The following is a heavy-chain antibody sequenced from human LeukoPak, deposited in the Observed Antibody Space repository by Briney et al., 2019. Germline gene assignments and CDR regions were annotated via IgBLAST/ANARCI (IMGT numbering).Heavy chain of an antibody. J-gene: IGHJ4*02. CDR3: ASPGIAAAG. V-gene: IGHV4-39*01. D-gene: IGHD6-13*01. CDR2: IYYSGST. CDR1: GGSIRSSSYY. Sequence: SETLSLTCTVSGGSIRSSSYYWGWIRQPPGKGLEWIGSIYYSGSTYYNPSLKSRLTISVDTSKNQFSLKLSSVTAADTAVYYCASPGIAAAGWGQGTLVTVSS.